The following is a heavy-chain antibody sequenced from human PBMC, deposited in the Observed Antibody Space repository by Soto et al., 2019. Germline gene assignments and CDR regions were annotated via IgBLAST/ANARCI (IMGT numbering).Heavy chain of an antibody. CDR1: GFTFSSYG. V-gene: IGHV3-33*01. Sequence: GGSLRLSCAASGFTFSSYGMHWVRQAPGKGLEWVAVIWYDGSNKYYADSVKGRFTISRDNSKNTLYLQMNSLRAEDTAVYYCARGFGYDSSGYYKRNSTDYWGQGTLVTVSS. CDR2: IWYDGSNK. D-gene: IGHD3-22*01. J-gene: IGHJ4*02. CDR3: ARGFGYDSSGYYKRNSTDY.